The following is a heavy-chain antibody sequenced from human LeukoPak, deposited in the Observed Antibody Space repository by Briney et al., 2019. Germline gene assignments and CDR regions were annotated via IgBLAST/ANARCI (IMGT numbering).Heavy chain of an antibody. CDR3: ARDRDSRWYFDL. CDR2: IIPIFGTA. D-gene: IGHD4-11*01. Sequence: SVKVSCKASGGTFSSYAISWVRQAPGQGLEWMGGIIPIFGTANYAQKFQGRVTITTDESTSTAYMELSSLRSEDTAVYYCARDRDSRWYFDLWGRGTLVIVSS. CDR1: GGTFSSYA. V-gene: IGHV1-69*05. J-gene: IGHJ2*01.